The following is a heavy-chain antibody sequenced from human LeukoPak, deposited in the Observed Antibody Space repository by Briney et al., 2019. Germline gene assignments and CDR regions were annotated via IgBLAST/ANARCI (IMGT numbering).Heavy chain of an antibody. Sequence: ASVKVSCKASGGTFSSYAISWVRQAPGQGLEWMARIIPILGIANYAQNFQGRVTITEDKSTSTAYMELSSLRSEDTAMYYCANLLDYYDSSGYYSTFDYWGQGTLVTVSS. CDR1: GGTFSSYA. CDR3: ANLLDYYDSSGYYSTFDY. D-gene: IGHD3-22*01. J-gene: IGHJ4*02. CDR2: IIPILGIA. V-gene: IGHV1-69*04.